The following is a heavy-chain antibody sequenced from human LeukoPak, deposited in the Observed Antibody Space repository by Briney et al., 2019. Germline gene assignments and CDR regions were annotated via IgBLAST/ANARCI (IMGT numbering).Heavy chain of an antibody. CDR3: ARDPDLSGYSFFDS. Sequence: GGSLRLSCAASGFALSSYWMHWVRQAPGKGPVWVSRISGDGSRTAYADSVKGRFTISRDNAMNTLYLQMNSLRAEDTAVYYCARDPDLSGYSFFDSWGQGTLVTVSS. CDR2: ISGDGSRT. J-gene: IGHJ4*02. D-gene: IGHD3-22*01. CDR1: GFALSSYW. V-gene: IGHV3-74*01.